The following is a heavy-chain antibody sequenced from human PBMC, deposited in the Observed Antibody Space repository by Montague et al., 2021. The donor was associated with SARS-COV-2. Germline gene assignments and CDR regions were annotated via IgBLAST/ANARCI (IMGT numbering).Heavy chain of an antibody. D-gene: IGHD3-9*01. CDR1: GFTFSSHA. Sequence: SLRLSCAASGFTFSSHAMSWVRQAPGKGLEWVSAISGSYGSTYYADSVKGRFTISRDNSKNTLYLQMNSLRAEDTAVYYCAKDWGSLRYFDWLRDDAFDIWGKGTMVTVSS. J-gene: IGHJ3*02. V-gene: IGHV3-23*01. CDR3: AKDWGSLRYFDWLRDDAFDI. CDR2: ISGSYGST.